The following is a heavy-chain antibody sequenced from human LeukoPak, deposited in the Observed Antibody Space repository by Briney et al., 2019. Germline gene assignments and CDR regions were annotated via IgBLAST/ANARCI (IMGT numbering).Heavy chain of an antibody. J-gene: IGHJ4*02. Sequence: RQPPGKGLEWIAEINHTGSTNYNPSLTTRVTISVDTSKTQFSLKLSSVTAADMSVYYCARGFRYWGQGTLVTVSS. CDR2: INHTGST. V-gene: IGHV4-34*01. CDR3: ARGFRY. D-gene: IGHD2/OR15-2a*01.